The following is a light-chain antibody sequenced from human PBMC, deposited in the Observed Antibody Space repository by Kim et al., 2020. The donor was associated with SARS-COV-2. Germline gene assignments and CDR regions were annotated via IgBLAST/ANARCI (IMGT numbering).Light chain of an antibody. CDR3: NSRDSNDNVL. CDR1: SLRSYY. Sequence: SSELTQDPAVSVALGQTVRITCQGDSLRSYYATWYQQKPGQAPIVVIYGKNNRPSGIPDRFSGSSSGNTASLTITGNQAGDEADYYCNSRDSNDNVLFGG. J-gene: IGLJ2*01. CDR2: GKN. V-gene: IGLV3-19*01.